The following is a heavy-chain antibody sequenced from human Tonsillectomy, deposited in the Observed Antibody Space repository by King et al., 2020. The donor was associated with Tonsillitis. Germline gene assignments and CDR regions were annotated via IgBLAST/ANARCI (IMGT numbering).Heavy chain of an antibody. J-gene: IGHJ6*02. CDR3: AKSLTSPRGSFYYYGMDV. Sequence: VQLVESGGGLVKPGGSLRLSCAASGFTFSSYAMSWVRQAPGKGLECVSSISSSSSLIFYADSVKGRFTISREDAKNSLYLQVNSLRAEDTAVYYCAKSLTSPRGSFYYYGMDVWGQGTTVTVSS. CDR1: GFTFSSYA. D-gene: IGHD3-9*01. CDR2: ISSSSSLI. V-gene: IGHV3-21*01.